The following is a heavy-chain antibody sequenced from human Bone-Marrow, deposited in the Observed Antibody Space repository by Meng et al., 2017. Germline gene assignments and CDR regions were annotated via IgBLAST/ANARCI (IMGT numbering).Heavy chain of an antibody. V-gene: IGHV1-69*01. Sequence: VQWVQSGAEDKKPGPSVKVSCKASGGTFSSYAISWVRQAPGQGLEWMGGIIPIFGTANYAQKFQGRVTITTDESTSTAYMELSSLRSEDTAVYYCASGLSGSYQNWFDPWGQGTLVTVSS. D-gene: IGHD1-26*01. CDR1: GGTFSSYA. CDR3: ASGLSGSYQNWFDP. CDR2: IIPIFGTA. J-gene: IGHJ5*02.